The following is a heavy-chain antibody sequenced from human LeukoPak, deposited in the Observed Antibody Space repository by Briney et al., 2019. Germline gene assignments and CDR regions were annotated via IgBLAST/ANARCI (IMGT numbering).Heavy chain of an antibody. V-gene: IGHV3-11*04. CDR1: GFTVSSNY. CDR2: ISSSGSTI. CDR3: ARDDYGGNSLGY. J-gene: IGHJ4*02. Sequence: KTGGSLRLSCAASGFTVSSNYMSWVRQAPGKGLEWVSYISSSGSTIYYADSVKGRFTISRDNAKNSLYLQMNSLRAEDTAVYYCARDDYGGNSLGYWGQGTLVTVSS. D-gene: IGHD4-23*01.